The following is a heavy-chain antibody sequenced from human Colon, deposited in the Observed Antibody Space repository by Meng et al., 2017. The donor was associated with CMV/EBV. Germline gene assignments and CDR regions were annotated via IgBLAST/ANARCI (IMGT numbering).Heavy chain of an antibody. CDR3: AASGGLFCTPTSCYREYGMDDH. D-gene: IGHD2-15*01. J-gene: IGHJ4*02. CDR2: ISGNTDFI. V-gene: IGHV3-21*06. CDR1: GFTFTSYT. Sequence: GESLKISCAASGFTFTSYTMNWVRQAPGKGLEWVASISGNTDFIFYADSMKGRFTISRDNAKHSLSLQMNGLRADDSAVYYCAASGGLFCTPTSCYREYGMDDHWGQGTLVTVSS.